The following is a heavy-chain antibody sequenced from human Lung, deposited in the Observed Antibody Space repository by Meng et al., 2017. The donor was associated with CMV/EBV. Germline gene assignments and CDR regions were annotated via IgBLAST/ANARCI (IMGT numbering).Heavy chain of an antibody. J-gene: IGHJ4*02. CDR3: ARNTYYYDSSGYYTDY. CDR1: GYTFTSYG. D-gene: IGHD3-22*01. Sequence: ASVXVSXKASGYTFTSYGISWVRQAPGQGLEWMGWISAYNGNTNYAQKLQGRVTMTTDTSTSTAYMELRSLRSNDTAVYYCARNTYYYDSSGYYTDYWGQGTXVNGAS. CDR2: ISAYNGNT. V-gene: IGHV1-18*01.